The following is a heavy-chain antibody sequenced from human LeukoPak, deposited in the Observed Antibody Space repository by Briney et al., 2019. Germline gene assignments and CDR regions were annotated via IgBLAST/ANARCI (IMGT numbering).Heavy chain of an antibody. Sequence: SETLSLTCTVAGGSISSYCWSLIRQPAGKGLEWSGRIYSSGSTNYNPSLKSRITISGDTSNKQFSLKRSSVTAAATAVYYCARVESHADYFDYWGQGTLVTVSS. J-gene: IGHJ4*02. CDR1: GGSISSYC. V-gene: IGHV4-4*07. D-gene: IGHD3-3*01. CDR3: ARVESHADYFDY. CDR2: IYSSGST.